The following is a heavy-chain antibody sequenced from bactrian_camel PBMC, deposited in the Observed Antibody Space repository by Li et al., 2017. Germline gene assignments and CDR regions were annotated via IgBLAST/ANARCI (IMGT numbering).Heavy chain of an antibody. V-gene: IGHV3S6*01. J-gene: IGHJ4*01. CDR3: AIDSSTYRSGGYYYTRGEYSN. CDR2: VYGDGSAA. Sequence: HVQLVESGGGLVQPGGSLRLSCAASGFIGYMSWVRQIPGKGLEWVSSVYGDGSAAFYEDSVKGRFTISRDKAKNTVYLQMNSLKSDVTALYYCAIDSSTYRSGGYYYTRGEYSNWGQGTQVTVS. D-gene: IGHD2*01. CDR1: GFIGY.